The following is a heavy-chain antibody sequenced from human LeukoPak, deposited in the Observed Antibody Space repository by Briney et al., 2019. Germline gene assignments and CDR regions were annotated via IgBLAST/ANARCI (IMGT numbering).Heavy chain of an antibody. Sequence: PSQTLSLTCTVSGGSISSGSYYWSWIRQPAGKGLEWIGRIYTSGSTNYNPSLKSRVTISVDTSKNQFSLKLSSVTAADTAVYYCARVDKTGDRRAYDAFDIWGQGTMVAVSS. J-gene: IGHJ3*02. CDR1: GGSISSGSYY. D-gene: IGHD7-27*01. CDR2: IYTSGST. CDR3: ARVDKTGDRRAYDAFDI. V-gene: IGHV4-61*02.